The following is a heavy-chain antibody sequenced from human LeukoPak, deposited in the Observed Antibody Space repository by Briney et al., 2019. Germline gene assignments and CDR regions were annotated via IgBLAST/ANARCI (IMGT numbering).Heavy chain of an antibody. CDR3: VKSPSGQLWSFFLDY. CDR2: ISSNGGST. J-gene: IGHJ4*02. CDR1: GFTFSSYA. D-gene: IGHD5-18*01. Sequence: GGSLRLSCSASGFTFSSYAMHWVRQAPGKGLEYVSAISSNGGSTYYADSVKGRFTISRDNSKNTLYLQMSSLRAEDTAVYYCVKSPSGQLWSFFLDYWGQGTLVTVSS. V-gene: IGHV3-64D*06.